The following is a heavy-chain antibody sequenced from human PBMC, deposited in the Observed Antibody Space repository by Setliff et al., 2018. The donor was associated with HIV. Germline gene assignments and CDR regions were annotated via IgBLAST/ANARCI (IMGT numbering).Heavy chain of an antibody. CDR2: INAGNGNT. CDR3: AKLPSAAMWGGGAFDI. V-gene: IGHV1-3*01. CDR1: GYTFTSYP. Sequence: ASVKVSCKGSGYTFTSYPIHWVRQAPGQRLEWMGWINAGNGNTKYSQRFQGRVTITRDTSASTAYMELSSLRFENTAGYYCAKLPSAAMWGGGAFDIWGQGTMVTVSS. J-gene: IGHJ3*02. D-gene: IGHD2-2*01.